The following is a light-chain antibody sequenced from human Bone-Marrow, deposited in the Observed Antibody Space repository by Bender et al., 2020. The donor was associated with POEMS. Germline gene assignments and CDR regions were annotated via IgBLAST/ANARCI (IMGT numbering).Light chain of an antibody. Sequence: QSVLTQPPSVSVAPGQRVTISCTGSSSNTGSGYDINWYQHLPGTAPKLLIYGYNNRPSGVPDRFSGSNSANTATLTITRVEAGDEADYYCQVWDETSDDNWVFGGGTQLTVL. CDR3: QVWDETSDDNWV. CDR2: GYN. V-gene: IGLV1-40*01. J-gene: IGLJ3*02. CDR1: SSNTGSGYD.